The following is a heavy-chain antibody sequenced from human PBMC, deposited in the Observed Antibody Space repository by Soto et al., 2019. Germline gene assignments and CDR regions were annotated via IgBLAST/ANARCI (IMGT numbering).Heavy chain of an antibody. CDR1: GFTFSSYG. CDR2: IWYDGSNK. CDR3: AGDSCSGGGCYAIDF. D-gene: IGHD2-15*01. V-gene: IGHV3-33*01. Sequence: GGSLRLSCAASGFTFSSYGMHWVRQAPGKGLEWVAVIWYDGSNKYYAGSVKGRLTISRDNSKNKLYLQMNSLRAEDTAVYYCAGDSCSGGGCYAIDFWGQGTLVTVSS. J-gene: IGHJ4*02.